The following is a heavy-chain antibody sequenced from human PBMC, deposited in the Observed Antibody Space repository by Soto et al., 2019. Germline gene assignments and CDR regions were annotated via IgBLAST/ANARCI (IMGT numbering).Heavy chain of an antibody. CDR3: ARGIAAAGTDWFDP. V-gene: IGHV1-2*04. CDR1: GYTFTCYY. Sequence: ASVKVACKASGYTFTCYYMHWVRQAPGQGLEWMGWINPNSGGTNYAQKFQGWVTMTRDTSISTAYMELSRLRSDDTAVYYCARGIAAAGTDWFDPWGQGTQVTVSS. J-gene: IGHJ5*02. D-gene: IGHD6-13*01. CDR2: INPNSGGT.